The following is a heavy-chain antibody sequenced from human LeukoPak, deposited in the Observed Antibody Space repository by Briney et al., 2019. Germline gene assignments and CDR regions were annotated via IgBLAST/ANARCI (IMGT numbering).Heavy chain of an antibody. V-gene: IGHV3-13*01. CDR2: IGTAGDT. Sequence: GFLRLSCAASGFTFSSYDMHWVRQATGKGLEWVSAIGTAGDTYYPGSVKGRFTISRENAKNSLYLQMNSLRAGDTAVYYCARDRGVGAFDIWGQGTMVTVSS. D-gene: IGHD3-10*01. J-gene: IGHJ3*02. CDR3: ARDRGVGAFDI. CDR1: GFTFSSYD.